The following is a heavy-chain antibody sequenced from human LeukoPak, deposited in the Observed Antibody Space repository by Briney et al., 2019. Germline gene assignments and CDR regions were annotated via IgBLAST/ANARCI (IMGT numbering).Heavy chain of an antibody. CDR1: GYTFTGHY. Sequence: SVKVSCKASGYTFTGHYLHWVRQAPGQGLEWMGWINPNTGGTNYAQTFQDRFTMTRDTSTSTVYMELSSLRSEDTAVYYCARDHKYGGYDYWGQGTLVTVSS. D-gene: IGHD2-21*01. CDR3: ARDHKYGGYDY. J-gene: IGHJ4*02. CDR2: INPNTGGT. V-gene: IGHV1-2*02.